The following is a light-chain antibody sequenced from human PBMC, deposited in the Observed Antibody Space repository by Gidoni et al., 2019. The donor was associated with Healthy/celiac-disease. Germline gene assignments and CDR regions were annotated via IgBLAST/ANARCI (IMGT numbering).Light chain of an antibody. CDR2: GAS. V-gene: IGKV3-15*01. J-gene: IGKJ5*01. CDR1: QSVSST. CDR3: QQYNNWPPSIT. Sequence: EIVMTQSPATLSVSPGERATLSCRASQSVSSTFSWYQQNPGQAPRLLIYGASTRATGTPARLSGSGSGTEFTLTISSLQSEDFAVYYCQQYNNWPPSITFXQXTRLEIK.